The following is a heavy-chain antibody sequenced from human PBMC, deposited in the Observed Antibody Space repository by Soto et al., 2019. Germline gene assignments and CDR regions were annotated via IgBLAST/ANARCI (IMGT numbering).Heavy chain of an antibody. J-gene: IGHJ4*02. CDR3: ARGGMLPDY. CDR1: GGSTSSGGYS. D-gene: IGHD3-10*02. V-gene: IGHV4-30-2*01. CDR2: ISHSGST. Sequence: SETLSLTCAVSGGSTSSGGYSWSWLRQPPGKGLEWIGYISHSGSTYYNPSLKSRVTISVDTSKNQFSLRLSSVTAADTAVYYCARGGMLPDYWGQGTLVTVSS.